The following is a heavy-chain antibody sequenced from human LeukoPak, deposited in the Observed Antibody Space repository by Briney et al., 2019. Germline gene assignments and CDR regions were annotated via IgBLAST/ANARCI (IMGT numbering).Heavy chain of an antibody. CDR1: GGSFSGYY. CDR2: INHSGST. J-gene: IGHJ3*02. V-gene: IGHV4-34*01. CDR3: AKTYYDFWSGYSVDGAFDI. Sequence: SETLSLTCAVYGGSFSGYYWSWIRQPPGKGLEWIGEINHSGSTNYNPSLKSRVTISVDTSKNQFSLMLSSVTAADTAVYYCAKTYYDFWSGYSVDGAFDIWGQGTMVTVSS. D-gene: IGHD3-3*01.